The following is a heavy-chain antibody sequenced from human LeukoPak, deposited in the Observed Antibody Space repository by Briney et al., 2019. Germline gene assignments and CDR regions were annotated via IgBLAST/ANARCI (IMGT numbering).Heavy chain of an antibody. V-gene: IGHV3-7*01. Sequence: PGGSLRLSCAASGFTFSNYWMNWVRQAPGKGLEWVANIKQDGNKKYYVDSVKGRFTISRDNAKNSLYLQMNSLRVEDTAVYYCAKPITVSGATDGFDIWGQGTMVTVSS. J-gene: IGHJ3*02. CDR2: IKQDGNKK. D-gene: IGHD3-3*01. CDR3: AKPITVSGATDGFDI. CDR1: GFTFSNYW.